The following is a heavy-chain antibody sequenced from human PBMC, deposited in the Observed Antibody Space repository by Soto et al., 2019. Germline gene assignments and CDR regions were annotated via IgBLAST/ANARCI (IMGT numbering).Heavy chain of an antibody. J-gene: IGHJ4*02. CDR3: AAHDSGGYYAEY. D-gene: IGHD3-22*01. V-gene: IGHV4-39*01. CDR2: IHYSGST. CDR1: GDSVTISDYY. Sequence: QLQLQESGPGLVKPSETLSLTCTVSGDSVTISDYYWGWIRQPPGKGLEWIGSIHYSGSTYYNPSLKSRVTISGDTSKKQFSLKLTSVTAADPAVYYCAAHDSGGYYAEYWGQGTLVTVSA.